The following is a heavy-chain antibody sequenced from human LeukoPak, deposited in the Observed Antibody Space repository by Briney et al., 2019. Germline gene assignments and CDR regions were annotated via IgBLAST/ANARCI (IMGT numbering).Heavy chain of an antibody. CDR1: GGSFSGYY. Sequence: SETLSLTCAVYGGSFSGYYWSWIRQPPGKGLEWIGEINHSGSTNYNPSLKSRVTISVDTSKNQFSLKLSSVTAADTAVYYCASLPLSIAAAGALVYWGQGTLVTVSS. D-gene: IGHD6-13*01. J-gene: IGHJ4*02. CDR3: ASLPLSIAAAGALVY. CDR2: INHSGST. V-gene: IGHV4-34*01.